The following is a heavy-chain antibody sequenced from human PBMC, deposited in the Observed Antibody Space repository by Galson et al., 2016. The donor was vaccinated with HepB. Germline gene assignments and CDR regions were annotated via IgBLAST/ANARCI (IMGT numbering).Heavy chain of an antibody. V-gene: IGHV2-5*02. J-gene: IGHJ4*02. D-gene: IGHD1-14*01. CDR3: AHRQRGTTFDY. CDR1: GLSLTSGVVG. CDR2: IYGDDDK. Sequence: ALVKPTQTLTLTCNLSGLSLTSGVVGVGWLRQPPGKALEWLALIYGDDDKTFSPSLRSRVTITKDTSKNQVVLRLTNVDPLETATYFCAHRQRGTTFDYWGQGILVAVSS.